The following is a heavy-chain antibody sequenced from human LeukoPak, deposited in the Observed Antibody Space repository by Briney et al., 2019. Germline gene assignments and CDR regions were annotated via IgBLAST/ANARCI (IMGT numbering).Heavy chain of an antibody. CDR3: ARAHSEITIFGVVMSGVDY. D-gene: IGHD3-3*01. CDR1: GYTFTGYY. V-gene: IGHV1-2*02. CDR2: INPNSGGT. J-gene: IGHJ4*02. Sequence: ASVKVSCKASGYTFTGYYMHWVRQAPGQGLEWMGWINPNSGGTNYAQKFQGRVTMTRDASISTAYMELSRLRSDDTAVYYCARAHSEITIFGVVMSGVDYWGQGTLVTVSS.